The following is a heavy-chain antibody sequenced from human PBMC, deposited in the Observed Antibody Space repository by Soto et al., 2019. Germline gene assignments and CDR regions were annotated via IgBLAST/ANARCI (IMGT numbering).Heavy chain of an antibody. J-gene: IGHJ5*02. CDR3: ARTRISGSYGYDWFAP. D-gene: IGHD1-26*01. CDR1: GYTFTSYA. Sequence: QVQLVQSGAEVKKPGASVKVSCKASGYTFTSYALHWVRQAPGQRLEWMGWINAGNGNTKYSQKFQGSVTITRDTSASTAYLELSSLRSEDTAVYYCARTRISGSYGYDWFAPWGQGTLVTVSS. CDR2: INAGNGNT. V-gene: IGHV1-3*01.